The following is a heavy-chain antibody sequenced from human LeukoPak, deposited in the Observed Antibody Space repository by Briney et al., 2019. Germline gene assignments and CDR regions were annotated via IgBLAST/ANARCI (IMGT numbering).Heavy chain of an antibody. CDR3: ARDLCSGGSCYTRGAFDI. Sequence: GGSLRLSCAASGFTFSSSAMNWVRQAPGKGLEWVSAISGSGGSTYYADSVKGRFTISRDNSKNTLYLQMNSLRAEDTAVYYCARDLCSGGSCYTRGAFDIWGQGTMVTVSS. V-gene: IGHV3-23*01. J-gene: IGHJ3*02. D-gene: IGHD2-15*01. CDR2: ISGSGGST. CDR1: GFTFSSSA.